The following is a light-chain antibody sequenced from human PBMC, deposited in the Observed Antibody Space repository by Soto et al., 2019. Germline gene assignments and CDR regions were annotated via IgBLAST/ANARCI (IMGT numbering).Light chain of an antibody. CDR1: QGISNY. J-gene: IGKJ2*01. CDR2: AAS. V-gene: IGKV1-27*01. CDR3: HKYNSAPYT. Sequence: DIQMTQSPSSLSASVGDRVTITCRASQGISNYLAWYQQKPGKVPKLLIYAASTLQSGGPSRFSGSGSGTDFTLTISSLQPEDVATYYCHKYNSAPYTFGQGTKLEIK.